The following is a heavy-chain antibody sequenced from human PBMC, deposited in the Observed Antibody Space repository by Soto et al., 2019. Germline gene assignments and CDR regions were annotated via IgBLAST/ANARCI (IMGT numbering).Heavy chain of an antibody. CDR2: IIGADGTT. Sequence: GGSLRHSCTASGFIFQTYTMSWVRQAPGRGLEWVSSIIGADGTTHYADSVKGRFTISRDNSKNTLYLQMNSLRAEDTAVYYCAKEAVFLGGGILLDVWGQGTMVTVSS. CDR1: GFIFQTYT. D-gene: IGHD2-15*01. CDR3: AKEAVFLGGGILLDV. J-gene: IGHJ6*02. V-gene: IGHV3-23*01.